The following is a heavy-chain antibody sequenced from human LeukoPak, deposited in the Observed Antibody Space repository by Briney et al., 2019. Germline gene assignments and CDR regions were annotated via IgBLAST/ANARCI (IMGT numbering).Heavy chain of an antibody. J-gene: IGHJ4*02. CDR2: IYYSGST. Sequence: SETLSLTCTVSGGSISSHYWSWIRQPPGKGLEWIGYIYYSGSTNYNPSLKSRVTISVDTSKNQFSLKLSSVTAADTAVYYCARSDGYCGGDCYLDYWGQGTLVTVSS. V-gene: IGHV4-59*11. CDR3: ARSDGYCGGDCYLDY. CDR1: GGSISSHY. D-gene: IGHD2-21*02.